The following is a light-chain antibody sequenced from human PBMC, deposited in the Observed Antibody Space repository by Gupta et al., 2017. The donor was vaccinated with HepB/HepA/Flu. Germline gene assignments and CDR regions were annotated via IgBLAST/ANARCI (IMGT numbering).Light chain of an antibody. Sequence: ALTQSPGTLSLSPGERATLSCRASQSVSSSYLAWYQQKPGQAPRLLIYGAASRATGSPDRCSGSGSGTDFTLTISRLEPEDFAVYYCQQYGSSPRTFGQGTKVEIK. CDR1: QSVSSSY. CDR3: QQYGSSPRT. V-gene: IGKV3-20*01. J-gene: IGKJ1*01. CDR2: GAA.